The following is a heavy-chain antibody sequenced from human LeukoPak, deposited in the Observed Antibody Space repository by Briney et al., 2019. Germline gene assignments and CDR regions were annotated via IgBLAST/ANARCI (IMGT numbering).Heavy chain of an antibody. CDR1: GYTFTSYG. D-gene: IGHD3-3*01. Sequence: ASVKVSCNASGYTFTSYGISWVRQAPGQGLEWMGWISAYNGNTNYAQKLQGRVTMTTDTSTSTAYMELRSLRSDDTAVYYCARVNYDFWSGYYSFDYWGQGTLVTVSS. CDR3: ARVNYDFWSGYYSFDY. CDR2: ISAYNGNT. V-gene: IGHV1-18*01. J-gene: IGHJ4*02.